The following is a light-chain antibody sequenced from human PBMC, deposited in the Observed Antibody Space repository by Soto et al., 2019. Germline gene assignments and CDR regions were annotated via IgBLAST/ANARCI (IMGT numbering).Light chain of an antibody. CDR3: QQYNHYYS. V-gene: IGKV1-5*01. CDR2: DAS. Sequence: DIQLTQSPSTLSASVGDRVTITCRASQSIDRWLAWYQQKLGKAPELLIHDASSLGSGVPSRFSGCGSGTEFTLTINSLQADDFATYYCQQYNHYYSFGQGTKLEIK. J-gene: IGKJ2*03. CDR1: QSIDRW.